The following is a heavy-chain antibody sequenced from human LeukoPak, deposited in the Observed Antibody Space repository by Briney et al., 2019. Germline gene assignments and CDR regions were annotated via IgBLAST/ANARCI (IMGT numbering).Heavy chain of an antibody. J-gene: IGHJ4*02. D-gene: IGHD2-21*02. Sequence: GASVKVSCKXSGYTFTGYYMHWVPQAPGQGLEWMGRINPNSGGTNYAQKFQGRVTMTRDTSISTAYMELSRLRSDDTAVYYCATMPPRFKVVTAIHGYWGQGTLVTVSS. CDR1: GYTFTGYY. CDR2: INPNSGGT. CDR3: ATMPPRFKVVTAIHGY. V-gene: IGHV1-2*02.